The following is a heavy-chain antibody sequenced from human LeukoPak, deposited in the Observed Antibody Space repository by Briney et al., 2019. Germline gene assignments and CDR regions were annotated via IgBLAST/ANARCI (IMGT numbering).Heavy chain of an antibody. CDR3: AKYDSFDHYYDSSGRFDC. CDR1: GFTFSSYA. D-gene: IGHD3-22*01. CDR2: ISGSGGDT. Sequence: PGESLRLSCAASGFTFSSYAMSWVRQAPGKGLEWVSAISGSGGDTYYADSVKGRFTISRDNSKNTLFLQMNSLRAEDTAVYYCAKYDSFDHYYDSSGRFDCWGQGTLVTVSS. V-gene: IGHV3-23*01. J-gene: IGHJ4*02.